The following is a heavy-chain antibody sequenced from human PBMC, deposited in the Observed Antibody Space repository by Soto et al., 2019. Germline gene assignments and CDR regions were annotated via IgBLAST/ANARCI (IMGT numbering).Heavy chain of an antibody. J-gene: IGHJ5*02. CDR3: ARNQDYYSSRRTPALFYP. Sequence: QVQLVQSGAEVKKPGSSVKVSCKASGGTFSSYAISWVRQAPGQGLEWMGGIIPIFGTANYAQKFQGRVTITADESKSRAYMELSSLRSEHKAVYYSARNQDYYSSRRTPALFYPWGQRKRVTGSS. CDR2: IIPIFGTA. CDR1: GGTFSSYA. V-gene: IGHV1-69*01. D-gene: IGHD3-10*01.